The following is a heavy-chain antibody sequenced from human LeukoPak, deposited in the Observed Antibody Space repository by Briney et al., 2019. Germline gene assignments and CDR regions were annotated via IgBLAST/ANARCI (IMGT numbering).Heavy chain of an antibody. J-gene: IGHJ6*02. CDR1: GYTFTSYD. D-gene: IGHD3-22*01. CDR3: ARDRYYYDSSGYYYYYGMDV. CDR2: MNPNSGNT. Sequence: ASVTVSCKASGYTFTSYDINWVRQAPGQGLEWMGWMNPNSGNTGYAQKFQGRVTMTRNTSISTAYMELSSLRSEDTAVYYCARDRYYYDSSGYYYYYGMDVWGQGTTVTVSS. V-gene: IGHV1-8*01.